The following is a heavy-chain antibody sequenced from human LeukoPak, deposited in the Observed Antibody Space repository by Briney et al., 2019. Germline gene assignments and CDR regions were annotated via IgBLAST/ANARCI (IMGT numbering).Heavy chain of an antibody. D-gene: IGHD5-18*01. CDR2: ISLGNT. J-gene: IGHJ4*02. CDR1: GDTLSTSD. CDR3: ARDKRHSYGKYFDP. V-gene: IGHV4-59*12. Sequence: SETLSLTCSLSGDTLSTSDGNWIRQTPGRGLEWIGHISLGNTEYNPSLKSRVTISVDTSKNEFYLRLTSVTAADTALYFCARDKRHSYGKYFDPWSQGTLVSVSS.